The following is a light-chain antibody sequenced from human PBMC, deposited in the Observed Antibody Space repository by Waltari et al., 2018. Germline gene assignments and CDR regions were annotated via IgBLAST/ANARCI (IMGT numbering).Light chain of an antibody. CDR3: SSYAGNNIYV. CDR2: EVS. J-gene: IGLJ1*01. CDR1: SSDVGGYYY. V-gene: IGLV2-8*01. Sequence: QSALTQPPSASGSPGQSVTISCTGTSSDVGGYYYVSLYQQHPGKSPILMIAEVSKRPSGGPVGFCGSKSGNTASLTVSGLQAEDEADYYCSSYAGNNIYVFGAGTKVTVL.